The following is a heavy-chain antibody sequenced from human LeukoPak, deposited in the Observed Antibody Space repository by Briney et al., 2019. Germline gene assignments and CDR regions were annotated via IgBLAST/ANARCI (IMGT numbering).Heavy chain of an antibody. V-gene: IGHV1-24*01. Sequence: GASVKVSCKVSGYTLTELSMHWVRQAPGKGLEWVGGFDPEDGETIYAQKFQGRVTMTEDTSTDTAYMELSSLRSEDTAVYYCATVGSYDSSGYYPLWGQGTLVTVSS. CDR2: FDPEDGET. CDR3: ATVGSYDSSGYYPL. CDR1: GYTLTELS. D-gene: IGHD3-22*01. J-gene: IGHJ4*02.